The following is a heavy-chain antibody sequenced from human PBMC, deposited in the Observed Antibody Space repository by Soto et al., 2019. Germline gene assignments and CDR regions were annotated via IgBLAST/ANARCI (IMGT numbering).Heavy chain of an antibody. CDR2: IRSKANSYAT. CDR3: SSTKVIWPPYSAY. V-gene: IGHV3-73*01. D-gene: IGHD2-21*01. J-gene: IGHJ4*02. CDR1: GFTVSGSA. Sequence: AGCLRLASASCGFTVSGSAMHGVCQASGKGLEWVGRIRSKANSYATEYAASVKGRFTISRDDSKNTAYLQMNSLKTEDTAVYYSSSTKVIWPPYSAYWGQGTLVPVSS.